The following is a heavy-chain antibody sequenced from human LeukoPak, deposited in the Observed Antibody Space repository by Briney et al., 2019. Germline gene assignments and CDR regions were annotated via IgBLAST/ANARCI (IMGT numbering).Heavy chain of an antibody. V-gene: IGHV4-39*01. D-gene: IGHD7-27*01. CDR1: GGSISSSTYY. Sequence: PSETLSLTCTVSGGSISSSTYYWGWIRQPPGKGLEWIGSIYYSGSTYYNPSLKSRVNISVNTSKNQFSLKLSSVPAADTAVYYCARRDWGQYYFDYWGQGTLVTVSS. J-gene: IGHJ4*02. CDR2: IYYSGST. CDR3: ARRDWGQYYFDY.